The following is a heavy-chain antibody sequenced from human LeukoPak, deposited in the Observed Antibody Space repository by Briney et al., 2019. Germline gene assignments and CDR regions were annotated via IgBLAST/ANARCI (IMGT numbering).Heavy chain of an antibody. D-gene: IGHD3-3*01. CDR1: GFTFDDYA. Sequence: QPGRSLRLSCAASGFTFDDYAMLWVRHAPGEGLEWVSGISWNSGSIGYADSVKGRFTISRDNAKNSLYLQMNSLRAEDTALYYCAKGARFLEWLLKGYFDYWGQGTLVAVSS. CDR3: AKGARFLEWLLKGYFDY. CDR2: ISWNSGSI. V-gene: IGHV3-9*01. J-gene: IGHJ4*02.